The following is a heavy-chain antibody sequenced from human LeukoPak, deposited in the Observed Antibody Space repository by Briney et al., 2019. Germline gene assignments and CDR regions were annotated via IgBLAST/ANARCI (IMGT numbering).Heavy chain of an antibody. V-gene: IGHV4-59*01. CDR1: GGSISSYY. CDR3: ARRYRYGDYVAFDY. J-gene: IGHJ4*02. D-gene: IGHD4-17*01. Sequence: SETLSLTCTVSGGSISSYYWSWIRQPPGKGLEWIGYIYYSGSTNYNPSLKSRVTISVDTSKNQFSLKLSSVTAADTAVYYCARRYRYGDYVAFDYWGQGTLVTVSS. CDR2: IYYSGST.